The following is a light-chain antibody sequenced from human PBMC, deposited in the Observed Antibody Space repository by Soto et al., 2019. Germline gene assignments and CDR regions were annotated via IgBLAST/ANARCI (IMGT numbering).Light chain of an antibody. CDR1: QSVSNNY. J-gene: IGKJ5*01. CDR3: QQYNTYST. V-gene: IGKV3-20*01. CDR2: DAS. Sequence: EIVLTQSPGTLSLSPGERATLSCRASQSVSNNYLAWYQRKPGQAPRLLIYDASSRATGIPDRFSGSGSGTEFTLTISSLQPDDFATYYCQQYNTYSTFGQGTRLEI.